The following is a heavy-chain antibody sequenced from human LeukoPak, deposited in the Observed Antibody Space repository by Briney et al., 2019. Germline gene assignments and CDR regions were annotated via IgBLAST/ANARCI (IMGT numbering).Heavy chain of an antibody. CDR3: ARDSDYSNFDY. J-gene: IGHJ4*02. D-gene: IGHD4-11*01. CDR2: IYYSGST. V-gene: IGHV4-30-4*01. Sequence: SETLSLTCTVSGGSISSGDYYWSWIHQPPGKGLEWIGYIYYSGSTYYNPSLKSRVTISVDTSKNQFSLKLSSVTAADTAVYYCARDSDYSNFDYWGQGTLVTVSS. CDR1: GGSISSGDYY.